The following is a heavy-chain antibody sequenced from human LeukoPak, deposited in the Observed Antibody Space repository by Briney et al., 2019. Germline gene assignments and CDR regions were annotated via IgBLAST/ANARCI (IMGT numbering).Heavy chain of an antibody. Sequence: SETLSLTCAVYGGSFSGYYWSWIRQPPGKGLEWIGEINHSGSTNYNPSLKSRVTISVDTSKNQFSLKLSSVTAADTAVYYCARWDCSSTSCQDLWGQGTPVTVSS. D-gene: IGHD2-2*01. CDR3: ARWDCSSTSCQDL. V-gene: IGHV4-34*01. CDR2: INHSGST. CDR1: GGSFSGYY. J-gene: IGHJ4*02.